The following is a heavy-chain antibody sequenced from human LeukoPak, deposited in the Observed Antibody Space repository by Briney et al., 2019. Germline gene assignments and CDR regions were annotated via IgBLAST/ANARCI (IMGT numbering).Heavy chain of an antibody. V-gene: IGHV4-38-2*01. D-gene: IGHD3-3*01. J-gene: IGHJ3*02. CDR2: IYHSGST. CDR3: ARLLPMYYDFWSGPWAFDI. CDR1: GYSISSGYY. Sequence: PSETLSLTCAVSGYSISSGYYWGWIRQPPGKGLEWIGSIYHSGSTYYNPSLKSRVTISVDTSKNQFSLKLSSVTAADTAVYYCARLLPMYYDFWSGPWAFDIWGQGTMVTVSS.